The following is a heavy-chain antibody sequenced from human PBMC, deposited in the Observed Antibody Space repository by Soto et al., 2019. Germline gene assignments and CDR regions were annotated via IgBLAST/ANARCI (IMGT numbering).Heavy chain of an antibody. CDR2: IIPIFGTA. CDR1: VSTFSSYA. D-gene: IGHD3-16*02. V-gene: IGHV1-69*13. Sequence: VKGSCKASVSTFSSYAISRVRQAPGQGLEWMGGIIPIFGTANYAQKFQGRVTITADESTSTAYMELSSLRSEDTAVYYCATTFRGYVWGSYRHYYGMDVWGQGTTVTVSS. CDR3: ATTFRGYVWGSYRHYYGMDV. J-gene: IGHJ6*01.